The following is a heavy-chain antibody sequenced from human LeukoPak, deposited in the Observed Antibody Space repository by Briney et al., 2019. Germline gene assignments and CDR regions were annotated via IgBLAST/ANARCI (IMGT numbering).Heavy chain of an antibody. J-gene: IGHJ4*02. CDR2: IYSSGNT. Sequence: SETLSLTCAVSGASISSSNYYWGWVRQSPGKGLEWIGNIYSSGNTYYNASLKSRVTISVDTSKNQFSLKLSSVTPEDTAVYYCARTGPVAGYSSSWSDGDDDYWGLGTLVTVSS. CDR1: GASISSSNYY. D-gene: IGHD6-13*01. CDR3: ARTGPVAGYSSSWSDGDDDY. V-gene: IGHV4-39*07.